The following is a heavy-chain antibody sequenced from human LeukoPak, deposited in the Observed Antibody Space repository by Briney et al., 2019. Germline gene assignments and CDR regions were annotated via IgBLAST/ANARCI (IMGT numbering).Heavy chain of an antibody. V-gene: IGHV1-2*06. Sequence: ASVTVSCKASGYTFIGYYMHWVRQAPGQGLEWMGRINPSTGGTNSAQKFQGRVTMTRDTSISTAYMELSRLTSDDTAIYYCARGQPYGDYNYFDPWGQGTLVTVSS. D-gene: IGHD4-17*01. CDR3: ARGQPYGDYNYFDP. CDR1: GYTFIGYY. J-gene: IGHJ5*02. CDR2: INPSTGGT.